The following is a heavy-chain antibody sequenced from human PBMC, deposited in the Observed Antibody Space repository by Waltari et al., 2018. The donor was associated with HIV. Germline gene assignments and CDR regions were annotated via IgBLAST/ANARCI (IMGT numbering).Heavy chain of an antibody. J-gene: IGHJ4*02. D-gene: IGHD3-22*01. V-gene: IGHV4-59*01. CDR3: AIGREGYYYDSSGYYGGPYFDY. CDR2: IYYSGST. Sequence: QVQLQESGPGLVKPSETLSLTCTVSGGSISSYYWSWIRQPPGKGLEWIGYIYYSGSTNYNPSLKSRVTISVDTSKNQFSLKLSSVTAADTAVYYCAIGREGYYYDSSGYYGGPYFDYWGQGTLVTVSS. CDR1: GGSISSYY.